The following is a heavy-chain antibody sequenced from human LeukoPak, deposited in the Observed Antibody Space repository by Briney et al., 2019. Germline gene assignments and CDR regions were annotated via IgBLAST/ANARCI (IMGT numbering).Heavy chain of an antibody. V-gene: IGHV4-39*07. CDR2: ISYSGST. CDR3: ARKDYGSGSFSRSFDS. J-gene: IGHJ4*02. D-gene: IGHD3-10*01. Sequence: SETLSLTCTVSGGSVSSGSHSWGWIRQSPGKGLECIGSISYSGSTNYNPSLKSRVTISVDKSKNQFSLKLSSVTAADTAVYYCARKDYGSGSFSRSFDSWGQGTLVTVSS. CDR1: GGSVSSGSHS.